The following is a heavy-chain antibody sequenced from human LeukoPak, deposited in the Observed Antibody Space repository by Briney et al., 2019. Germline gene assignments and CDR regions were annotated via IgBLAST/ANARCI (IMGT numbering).Heavy chain of an antibody. CDR1: GFTVSSNY. J-gene: IGHJ6*03. CDR2: IFSDSST. Sequence: PGGSLRLSCAASGFTVSSNYMSWVRQAPGKGLEWVSVIFSDSSTYYADSVKGRFTISRDNSKNTLYLQMNSLRPEDTGVYYCVKEYYMDVWGEGTTVTVSS. V-gene: IGHV3-53*05. CDR3: VKEYYMDV.